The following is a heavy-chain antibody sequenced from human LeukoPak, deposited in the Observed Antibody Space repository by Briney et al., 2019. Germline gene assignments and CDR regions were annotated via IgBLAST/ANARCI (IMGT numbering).Heavy chain of an antibody. V-gene: IGHV3-7*01. CDR1: GFTFSSYS. CDR2: IKQDGSEK. J-gene: IGHJ2*01. D-gene: IGHD2-2*01. CDR3: AAVVVPAADLGKENGYFDL. Sequence: GRSLRLSCAASGFTFSSYSMNWVRQPPGKGLEWVANIKQDGSEKYYVDSVKGRFTISRDNAKNSLYLQMNSLRAEDTAVYYCAAVVVPAADLGKENGYFDLWGRGTLVTVSS.